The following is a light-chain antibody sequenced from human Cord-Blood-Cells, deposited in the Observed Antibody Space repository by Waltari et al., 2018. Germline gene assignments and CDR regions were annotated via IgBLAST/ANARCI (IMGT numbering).Light chain of an antibody. CDR1: QSVLYSSNNKNY. CDR2: WAS. J-gene: IGKJ1*01. Sequence: DIVMTQSPDSLAVFLGERATINFKSSQSVLYSSNNKNYLAWYQQKPGQPPKLLIYWASTRESGVPDRFSGSGSGTDFTLTISSLQAEDVAVYYCQQYYSTRTFGQGTKVEIK. CDR3: QQYYSTRT. V-gene: IGKV4-1*01.